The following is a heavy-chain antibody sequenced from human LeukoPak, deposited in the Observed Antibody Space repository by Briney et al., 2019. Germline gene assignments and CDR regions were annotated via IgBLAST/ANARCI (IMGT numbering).Heavy chain of an antibody. J-gene: IGHJ4*02. Sequence: NPSETLSLTCTVSGGSISSYYWSWIRQPAGKGLEWIGRIYTSGSTNYNPSLKSRVTMSVDTSKNQFSLKLSSVTAADTAVYYCARGSLYSGYDSLDYWGQGTLVTVSS. D-gene: IGHD5-12*01. CDR1: GGSISSYY. CDR3: ARGSLYSGYDSLDY. V-gene: IGHV4-4*07. CDR2: IYTSGST.